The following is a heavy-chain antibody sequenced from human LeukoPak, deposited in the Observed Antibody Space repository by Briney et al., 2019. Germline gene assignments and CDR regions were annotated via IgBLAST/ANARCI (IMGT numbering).Heavy chain of an antibody. V-gene: IGHV3-21*01. CDR3: ARDPSGVGWRDYYDSSGKSYNWFDP. J-gene: IGHJ5*02. CDR2: ISSSSSYI. Sequence: GGSLRLSCAASGFTFSSYSMNWVRQAPGKGLEWVSSISSSSSYIYYADSVKGRFTISRDNAKNSLYLQMNSLRAEDTAVYYCARDPSGVGWRDYYDSSGKSYNWFDPWGQGTLVTVSS. CDR1: GFTFSSYS. D-gene: IGHD3-22*01.